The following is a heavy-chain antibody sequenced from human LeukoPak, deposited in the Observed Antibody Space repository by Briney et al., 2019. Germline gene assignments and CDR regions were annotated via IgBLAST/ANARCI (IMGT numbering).Heavy chain of an antibody. D-gene: IGHD2-15*01. CDR3: ARGRCGSFSCPPGNYFDY. V-gene: IGHV3-11*05. CDR1: GFTFSDYY. CDR2: ISTSSTYT. Sequence: GGSLRLSCAASGFTFSDYYMTWIRQAPGKGLEWVSYISTSSTYTNYADSVKGRFTISRDNDKNSLYLRMDSLRAEDTAVYYCARGRCGSFSCPPGNYFDYWGQGILVTVSS. J-gene: IGHJ4*02.